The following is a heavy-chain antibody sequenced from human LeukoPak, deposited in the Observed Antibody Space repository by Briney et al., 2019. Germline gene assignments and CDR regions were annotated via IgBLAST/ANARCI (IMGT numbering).Heavy chain of an antibody. CDR1: GGSISSSSYY. CDR3: ARGSRQQLAFDY. J-gene: IGHJ4*02. D-gene: IGHD6-13*01. CDR2: IYYSGST. Sequence: SETLSLTCTASGGSISSSSYYWGWIRQPPGKGLEWIGSIYYSGSTYYNPSLKSRVTISVDTSKNQFSLKLSSVTAADTAVYYCARGSRQQLAFDYWGQGTLVTVSS. V-gene: IGHV4-39*01.